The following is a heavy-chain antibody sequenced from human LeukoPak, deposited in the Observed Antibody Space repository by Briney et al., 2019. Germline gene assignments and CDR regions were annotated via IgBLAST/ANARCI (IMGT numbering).Heavy chain of an antibody. CDR3: ARGWYSSGHDY. V-gene: IGHV4-34*01. CDR2: INHSGST. D-gene: IGHD6-19*01. J-gene: IGHJ4*02. CDR1: GGSFSGYY. Sequence: KTSETLSLTCAVYGGSFSGYYWSWIRQPPGKGLEWIGEINHSGSTNYNPSLKSRVTISVDTSKNQFSLKLSSVTAADTAVYYCARGWYSSGHDYWGQGTLVIVSS.